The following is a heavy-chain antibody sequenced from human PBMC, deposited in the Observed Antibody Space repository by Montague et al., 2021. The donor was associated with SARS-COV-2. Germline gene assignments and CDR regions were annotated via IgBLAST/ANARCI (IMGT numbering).Heavy chain of an antibody. CDR2: VNHSGST. CDR1: GGSFSGYY. J-gene: IGHJ4*02. CDR3: ARKGSGRSDLAY. Sequence: SETLSLTCAVYGGSFSGYYWSWIRQPPGKGLEWIGEVNHSGSTKYNPSLKSRVTISVDTSKNQFSLRLTSVTAADTAIYYCARKGSGRSDLAYWGQGTLVTVSS. V-gene: IGHV4-34*01. D-gene: IGHD1-26*01.